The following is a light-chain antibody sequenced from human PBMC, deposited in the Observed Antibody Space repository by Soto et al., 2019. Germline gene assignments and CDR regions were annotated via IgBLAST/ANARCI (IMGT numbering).Light chain of an antibody. J-gene: IGLJ1*01. CDR3: SSYTSSSTLV. V-gene: IGLV2-14*01. CDR1: SSDVGGYNY. CDR2: EVS. Sequence: QSALTQPASVSGSPGQSITISCTGTSSDVGGYNYVSWYQQHPGKAPKLMIYEVSNWPSGVSSRFSGSKSGNTASLTISGLQAEDEADYYCSSYTSSSTLVFGTGTKLTVL.